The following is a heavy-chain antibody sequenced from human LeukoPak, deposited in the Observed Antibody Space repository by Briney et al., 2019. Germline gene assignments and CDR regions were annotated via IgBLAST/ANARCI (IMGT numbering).Heavy chain of an antibody. D-gene: IGHD3-10*01. CDR2: ISWNSGSI. J-gene: IGHJ5*02. CDR3: AKLNSYYGSGSYGEDWFDP. CDR1: GFTFLSYG. V-gene: IGHV3-9*01. Sequence: GGSLRLSCAASGFTFLSYGMHWVRQAPGKGLEWVSGISWNSGSIGYADSVKGRFTISRDNAKNSLYLQMNSLRAEDTALYYCAKLNSYYGSGSYGEDWFDPWGQGTLVTVSS.